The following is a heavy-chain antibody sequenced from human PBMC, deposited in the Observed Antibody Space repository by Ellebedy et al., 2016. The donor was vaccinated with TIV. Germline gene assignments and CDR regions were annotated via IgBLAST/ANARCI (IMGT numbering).Heavy chain of an antibody. CDR1: GGSISNYY. J-gene: IGHJ3*02. CDR2: IFYSGST. Sequence: SETLSLTCTVSGGSISNYYWSWIRQPPGKGLEWIGYIFYSGSTHYNPSLKSRVTISVDTSKNQFSLKLSSVTAADTAMYYCARGRSFEAFDIWGQGTMVTVSS. CDR3: ARGRSFEAFDI. V-gene: IGHV4-59*01.